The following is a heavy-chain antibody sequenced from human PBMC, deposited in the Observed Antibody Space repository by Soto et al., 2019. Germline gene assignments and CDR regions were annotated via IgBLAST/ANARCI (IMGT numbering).Heavy chain of an antibody. CDR1: GGTFSSYA. V-gene: IGHV1-69*12. CDR2: IIPIFGTA. Sequence: QVQLVQSGAEVKKPGSSVKVSCKASGGTFSSYAISWVRQAPGQGLEWMGGIIPIFGTANYAQKFQGRVTIAADESTSTAYMELSRLRSDDTAVYYCASPAAGTGSYYYGMDVWGQGTTVTVSS. D-gene: IGHD6-13*01. CDR3: ASPAAGTGSYYYGMDV. J-gene: IGHJ6*02.